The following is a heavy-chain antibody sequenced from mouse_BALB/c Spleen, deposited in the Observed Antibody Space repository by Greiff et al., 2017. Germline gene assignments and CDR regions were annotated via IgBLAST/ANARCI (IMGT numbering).Heavy chain of an antibody. CDR1: GFTFNTYA. CDR3: VREYYYGRDWYFDV. J-gene: IGHJ1*01. Sequence: EVQRVESGGGLVQPKGSLKLSCAASGFTFNTYAMHWVCQAPGKGLEWVARIRSKSNNYATYYADSVKDRFTISRDDSQSMLYLQMNNLKTEDTAMYYCVREYYYGRDWYFDVWGAGTTVTVSS. V-gene: IGHV10-3*03. D-gene: IGHD1-1*01. CDR2: IRSKSNNYAT.